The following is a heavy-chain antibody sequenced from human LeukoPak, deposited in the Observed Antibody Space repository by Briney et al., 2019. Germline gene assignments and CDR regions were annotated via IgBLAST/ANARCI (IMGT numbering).Heavy chain of an antibody. V-gene: IGHV1-2*02. D-gene: IGHD4-17*01. CDR3: ARDGVGGVYGDYGYFDL. Sequence: ASVKVSCKTSGYTFTAYYLHWVRQAPGQGLEWMGWINPNSGDTNYAQKFQGRVTMSRDTSISTAYMDLSRLRSDDTAVYYCARDGVGGVYGDYGYFDLWGRGTLVTVSS. J-gene: IGHJ2*01. CDR2: INPNSGDT. CDR1: GYTFTAYY.